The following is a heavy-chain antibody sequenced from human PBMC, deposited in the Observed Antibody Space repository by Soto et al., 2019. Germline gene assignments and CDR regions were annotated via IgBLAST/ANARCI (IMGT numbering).Heavy chain of an antibody. J-gene: IGHJ4*02. D-gene: IGHD2-15*01. CDR1: GGSFSGYY. CDR2: INHSGST. V-gene: IGHV4-34*01. Sequence: QVQLQQWGAGLLKPSETLSLTCAVYGGSFSGYYWSWIRQPPGKGLEWIGEINHSGSTNYNPSLKSRVNISANTSNTQFSLKLSSVTAADTAVYYCARALTLGCSGGSCYRDKRDYFDYWGQGTLVTVSS. CDR3: ARALTLGCSGGSCYRDKRDYFDY.